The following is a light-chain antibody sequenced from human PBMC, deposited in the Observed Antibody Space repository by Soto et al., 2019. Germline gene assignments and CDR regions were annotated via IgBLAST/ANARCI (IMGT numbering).Light chain of an antibody. CDR2: ANT. CDR3: QAYDRGLTGWV. Sequence: QSVLTQPKSVSGAPGQTVTISCSGTNSNIGSGSAVQWFQQLPGTAPKLLIYANTIRPSGVPDRFSGSKSGISVSLAITGLRVDDESDYYCQAYDRGLTGWVFGGGTKLTVL. CDR1: NSNIGSGSA. J-gene: IGLJ3*02. V-gene: IGLV1-40*01.